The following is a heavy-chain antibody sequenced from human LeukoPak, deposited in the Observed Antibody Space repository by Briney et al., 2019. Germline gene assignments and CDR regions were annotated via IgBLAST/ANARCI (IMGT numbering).Heavy chain of an antibody. D-gene: IGHD1-26*01. CDR3: ARARESYYGDAFDI. CDR2: IYYSGST. Sequence: KPSETLSLTCTVSGGSISSYYWSWIRQPPGKGLEWIGYIYYSGSTNYNPSLKSRVTISVDTSKNQFSLKLSSVTAADTAVYYCARARESYYGDAFDIWGQGTMVTVSS. V-gene: IGHV4-59*01. J-gene: IGHJ3*02. CDR1: GGSISSYY.